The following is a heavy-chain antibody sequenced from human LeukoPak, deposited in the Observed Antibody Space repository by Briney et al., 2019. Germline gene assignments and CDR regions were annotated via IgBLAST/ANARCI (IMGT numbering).Heavy chain of an antibody. V-gene: IGHV4-59*01. J-gene: IGHJ4*02. Sequence: SETLSLTCTVSGGSISSYYWSWIWQPPGKGLEWIGYIYYSGSTNYNPSLKSRVTISVDTSKNQFSLKLSSVTAADTAVYYCARATWLPVGLYYYDSSGYYYYFDYWGQGTLVTVSS. CDR1: GGSISSYY. CDR3: ARATWLPVGLYYYDSSGYYYYFDY. D-gene: IGHD3-22*01. CDR2: IYYSGST.